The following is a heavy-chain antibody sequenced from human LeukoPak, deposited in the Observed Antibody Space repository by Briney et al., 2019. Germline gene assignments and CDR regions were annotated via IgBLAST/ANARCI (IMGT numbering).Heavy chain of an antibody. Sequence: PGGSLRLSCAASGFTFSSYAMSWVRQAPGKGLEWVSAHSGSGGSTYYADSVKGRFTISRDNSKNTLYLQMNSLRAEDTAVYYCANQQQLVSVGINWFDPWGQGTLVTVSS. J-gene: IGHJ5*02. V-gene: IGHV3-23*01. CDR2: HSGSGGST. CDR1: GFTFSSYA. D-gene: IGHD6-13*01. CDR3: ANQQQLVSVGINWFDP.